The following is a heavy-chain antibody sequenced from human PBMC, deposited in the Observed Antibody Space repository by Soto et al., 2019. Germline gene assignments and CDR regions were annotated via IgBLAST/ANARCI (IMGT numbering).Heavy chain of an antibody. CDR2: ISGSGGST. V-gene: IGHV3-23*01. Sequence: EVQLLESGGGLVQPGGSLRLSCAASGFTFSSYAMSWVRQAPGKGLEWVSAISGSGGSTYYADSVKGRFTISRDNSKNTLYLQMNSLRAEDTAVYYCANLSPQLRFLEPPPDCWGQGTLVTVSS. J-gene: IGHJ4*02. CDR1: GFTFSSYA. CDR3: ANLSPQLRFLEPPPDC. D-gene: IGHD3-3*01.